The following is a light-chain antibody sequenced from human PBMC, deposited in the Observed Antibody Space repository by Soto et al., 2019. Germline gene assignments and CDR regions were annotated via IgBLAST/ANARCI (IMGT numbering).Light chain of an antibody. CDR1: SSNIGAGYD. CDR2: DKN. V-gene: IGLV1-40*01. J-gene: IGLJ3*02. CDR3: QCFDSSLSGWV. Sequence: QFVLTQPPSVSGAPGQRVTISCTGSSSNIGAGYDVHWYQQLPGTAPKVLIYDKNSRPSGVPDRFADSKSGTSASLAISSLQADDEANYYCQCFDSSLSGWVFGGGTKLTVL.